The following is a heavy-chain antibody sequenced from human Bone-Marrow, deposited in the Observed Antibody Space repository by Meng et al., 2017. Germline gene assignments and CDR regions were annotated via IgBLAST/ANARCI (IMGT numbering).Heavy chain of an antibody. CDR3: ARGQYY. J-gene: IGHJ4*02. CDR2: IYYSGTT. V-gene: IGHV4-61*01. CDR1: GGSVNSGSYA. Sequence: QVQLQESGPGLVRPSETLSLTCHGSGGSVNSGSYARSRIRQPTGKGLAWIGNIYYSGTTNYNPSLKSRVTISIDASKNQFSLMLSSLTAADTAVYYCARGQYYWGQGTLVTVYS.